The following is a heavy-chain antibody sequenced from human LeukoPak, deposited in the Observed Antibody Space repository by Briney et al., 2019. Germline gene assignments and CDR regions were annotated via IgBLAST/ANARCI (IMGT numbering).Heavy chain of an antibody. CDR1: GFSFSSHG. V-gene: IGHV3-7*01. CDR2: IKQDGNEK. CDR3: ARDTLGEGEDANYAVYYFDY. Sequence: PGGSLRLSCAASGFSFSSHGMSWVRQAPGKGLEWVANIKQDGNEKYYADSVKGRFTISRDNGKNSLDLQMNSLRADDTAVYYCARDTLGEGEDANYAVYYFDYWGQGTVVTVSS. D-gene: IGHD4/OR15-4a*01. J-gene: IGHJ4*02.